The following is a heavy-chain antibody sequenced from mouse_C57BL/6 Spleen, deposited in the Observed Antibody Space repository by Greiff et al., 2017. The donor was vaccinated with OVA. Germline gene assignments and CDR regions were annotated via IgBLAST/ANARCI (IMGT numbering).Heavy chain of an antibody. CDR3: ASLYYSNYFDY. CDR1: GFTFSSYG. CDR2: ISSGGSYT. J-gene: IGHJ2*01. D-gene: IGHD2-5*01. V-gene: IGHV5-6*01. Sequence: EVQVVESGGDLVKPGGSLKLSCAASGFTFSSYGMSWVRQTPDKRLEWVATISSGGSYTYYPDSVKGRFTISRDNAKNTLYLQMSSLKSEDTAMYYCASLYYSNYFDYWGQGTTLTVSS.